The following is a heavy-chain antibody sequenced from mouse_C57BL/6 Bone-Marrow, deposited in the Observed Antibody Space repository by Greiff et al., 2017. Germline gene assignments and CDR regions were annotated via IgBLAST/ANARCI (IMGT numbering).Heavy chain of an antibody. Sequence: EVKVEESGGGLVKPGGSLKLSCAASGFTFSDYGMHWVRQAPAKGLEWVAYISSGSSTIYYAATVKGRFTISRDNAKNTLFLQMTSLRSEDTAMYYCARRDYPFFDYWGQGTTLTVSS. CDR1: GFTFSDYG. D-gene: IGHD2-4*01. CDR2: ISSGSSTI. V-gene: IGHV5-17*01. CDR3: ARRDYPFFDY. J-gene: IGHJ2*01.